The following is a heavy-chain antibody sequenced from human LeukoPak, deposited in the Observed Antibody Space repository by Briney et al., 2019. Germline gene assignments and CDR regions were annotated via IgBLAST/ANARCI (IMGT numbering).Heavy chain of an antibody. V-gene: IGHV3-21*04. CDR1: GFTFSSYS. J-gene: IGHJ6*03. Sequence: GGSLRLSCAASGFTFSSYSMNWVRQAPGKGLEWVSSISSSSSYIYYADSVKGRFTISRDNSKNTLYLQMNSLRAEDTAVYYCAKVPRYGSGSYPKTNYYYYYMDVWGKGTTVTISS. D-gene: IGHD3-10*01. CDR2: ISSSSSYI. CDR3: AKVPRYGSGSYPKTNYYYYYMDV.